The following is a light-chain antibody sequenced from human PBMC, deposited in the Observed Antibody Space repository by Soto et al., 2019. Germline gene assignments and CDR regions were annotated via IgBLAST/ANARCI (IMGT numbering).Light chain of an antibody. J-gene: IGLJ2*01. V-gene: IGLV7-43*01. CDR2: NIN. Sequence: QAVVTQEPSLTVSPGGTVTLTCASSTGAVTSAYYPNWFQQKPGQAPRALIYNINNRHSWTPARFSGSLLGGKAALTLSGVQPEDEAEYYCLLYDGGAVEFGGGTKLTVL. CDR1: TGAVTSAYY. CDR3: LLYDGGAVE.